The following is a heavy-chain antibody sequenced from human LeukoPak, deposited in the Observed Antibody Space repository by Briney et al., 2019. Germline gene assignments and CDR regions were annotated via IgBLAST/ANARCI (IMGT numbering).Heavy chain of an antibody. CDR1: GYTFTSYD. D-gene: IGHD3-22*01. CDR3: ARVIQEYDSSGSIPIGP. Sequence: ASVKVSCKASGYTFTSYDIHWVRQATGQGLEWVGWMNPNSGNTGYAQKFQGRVTMTRNTSISTAYMELSSLRSEDTAVYYCARVIQEYDSSGSIPIGPWGQGTLVTVSS. V-gene: IGHV1-8*01. CDR2: MNPNSGNT. J-gene: IGHJ5*02.